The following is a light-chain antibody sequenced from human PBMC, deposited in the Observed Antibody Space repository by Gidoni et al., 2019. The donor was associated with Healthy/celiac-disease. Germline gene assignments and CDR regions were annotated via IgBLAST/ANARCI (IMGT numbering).Light chain of an antibody. CDR2: AAS. Sequence: DIKMTPSPSSVSASVGDRVTITCRASQGISSWLDWYQQKPGKAPKLLIYAASSLQSGVPSRFSGSGSGTDFTLTISSLQPEDFATYYCQQANSFPRTFGQGTKVEIK. CDR1: QGISSW. J-gene: IGKJ1*01. V-gene: IGKV1D-12*01. CDR3: QQANSFPRT.